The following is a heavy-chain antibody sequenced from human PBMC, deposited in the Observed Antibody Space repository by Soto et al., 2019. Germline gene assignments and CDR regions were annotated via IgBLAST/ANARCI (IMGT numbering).Heavy chain of an antibody. CDR3: ARESEDLTSNFDY. CDR1: GFTFTRHS. CDR2: ISDSSGTI. V-gene: IGHV3-48*04. J-gene: IGHJ4*02. Sequence: GGSLRLSCAASGFTFTRHSMNWVRQAAGKGLEWISYISDSSGTIYYADSVKGRFTISRDNGKNSLYLEIHSLRAEDTAVYYCARESEDLTSNFDYWGQGTLVTVSS.